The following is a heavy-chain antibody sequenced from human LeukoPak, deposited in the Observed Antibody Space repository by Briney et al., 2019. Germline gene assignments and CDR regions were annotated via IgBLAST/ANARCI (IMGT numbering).Heavy chain of an antibody. CDR2: ISWNSGSI. CDR1: GFTFDDYA. CDR3: AKDSHYDILTGYYDY. Sequence: GGSLRLSCAASGFTFDDYAMHWVRHAPGKGLEWVSGISWNSGSIGYADSVKGRFTISRDNAKNSLYLQMNSLRAEDTALYYCAKDSHYDILTGYYDYWGQGTLVTVSS. D-gene: IGHD3-9*01. J-gene: IGHJ4*02. V-gene: IGHV3-9*01.